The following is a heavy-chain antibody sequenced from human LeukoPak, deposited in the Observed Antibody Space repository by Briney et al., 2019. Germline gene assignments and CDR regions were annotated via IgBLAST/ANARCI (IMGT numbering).Heavy chain of an antibody. D-gene: IGHD3-22*01. J-gene: IGHJ4*02. CDR3: ARARDLDDSSGYSFDY. CDR1: GFTFSTYA. Sequence: GGSLRLSCAASGFTFSTYAMSWVRQAPGKGLEWVSGISGSGGSTYYADSVKGRFTISRDNAKNTLYLQMNSLRAEDTAVYYCARARDLDDSSGYSFDYWGQGTLVTVSS. V-gene: IGHV3-23*01. CDR2: ISGSGGST.